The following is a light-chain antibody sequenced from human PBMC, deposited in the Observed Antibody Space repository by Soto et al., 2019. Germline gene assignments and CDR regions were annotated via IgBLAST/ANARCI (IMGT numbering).Light chain of an antibody. J-gene: IGKJ4*01. CDR2: WAS. CDR3: QQYFDVPFT. CDR1: RSVLYKSNNKNH. Sequence: DIVMTQSPDSLAVSLGERATMNCKCSRSVLYKSNNKNHLAWYQQKPGQPPQLIIYWASTRESGVPERFSGSGSWTDFTLTISSLEAEDCAFYWWQQYFDVPFTFGGGTKVEI. V-gene: IGKV4-1*01.